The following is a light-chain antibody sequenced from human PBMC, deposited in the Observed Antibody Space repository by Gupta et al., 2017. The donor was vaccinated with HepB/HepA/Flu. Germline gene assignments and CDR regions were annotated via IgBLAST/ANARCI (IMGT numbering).Light chain of an antibody. CDR3: NSRDSSGNRDVV. J-gene: IGLJ2*01. CDR1: SLRSYY. Sequence: SSALTQDPAVSVALGQTVRITCQGDSLRSYYASWYQQKPGQAPVLVIYGKNNRPSGIPDRFSGSSSGNTASLTITGAQAEEEADYYCNSRDSSGNRDVVFGGGTKLTVL. V-gene: IGLV3-19*01. CDR2: GKN.